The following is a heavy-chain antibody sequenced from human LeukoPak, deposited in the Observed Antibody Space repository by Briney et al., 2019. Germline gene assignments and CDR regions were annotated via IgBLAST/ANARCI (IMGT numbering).Heavy chain of an antibody. D-gene: IGHD5-12*01. J-gene: IGHJ6*03. CDR3: ARDPYSGGYGAYYYYYMDL. V-gene: IGHV3-48*03. Sequence: GGSLRLSCAASGFTFSSYEMNWVRQAPGKGLEWISYISASGTITHYADSVEGRFTISRDNAKNSLYLQMNSLRAEDTAVYYCARDPYSGGYGAYYYYYMDLWGKGTTVTVSS. CDR1: GFTFSSYE. CDR2: ISASGTIT.